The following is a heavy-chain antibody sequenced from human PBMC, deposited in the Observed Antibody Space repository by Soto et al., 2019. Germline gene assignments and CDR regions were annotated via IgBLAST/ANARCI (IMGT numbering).Heavy chain of an antibody. V-gene: IGHV5-51*01. D-gene: IGHD6-25*01. Sequence: GGSLKISCKASGYNFVEYLIGSVRHMPGEGLEWVGSVDPNDSDVKYSPSLQGQVTVSADKSINTAYLHWSSLKPSDSATYYCGGGSFAPWGQGTPVTVPQ. CDR3: GGGSFAP. CDR2: VDPNDSDV. CDR1: GYNFVEYL. J-gene: IGHJ5*02.